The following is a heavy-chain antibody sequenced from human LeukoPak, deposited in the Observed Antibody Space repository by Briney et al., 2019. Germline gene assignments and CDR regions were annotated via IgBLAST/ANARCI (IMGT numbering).Heavy chain of an antibody. CDR3: ARTHDSSGPGAFDI. CDR1: GGTFSSYA. D-gene: IGHD3-22*01. J-gene: IGHJ3*02. CDR2: IIPIFGTA. Sequence: SVKVSCKASGGTFSSYAISWVRQAPGQGLEWMGGIIPIFGTANYAQKFQGRVTITADKSTSTAYMELSSLRSEDTAVYYCARTHDSSGPGAFDIWGEGTMVTVSS. V-gene: IGHV1-69*06.